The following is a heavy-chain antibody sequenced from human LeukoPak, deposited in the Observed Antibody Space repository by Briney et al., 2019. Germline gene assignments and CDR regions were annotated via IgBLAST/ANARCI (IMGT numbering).Heavy chain of an antibody. CDR3: ARTYNYDDSGYIGGGDAFDI. CDR1: GGSIRSYF. CDR2: IYYNGNN. J-gene: IGHJ3*02. D-gene: IGHD3-22*01. Sequence: SETLSLTCSVSGGSIRSYFWSWIRQSPGKGLEWIGYIYYNGNNKYNPSFKSRVTMSVDTPRNQFSLRLTSVTAADTAVYYCARTYNYDDSGYIGGGDAFDIWGQGAMVTVSS. V-gene: IGHV4-59*08.